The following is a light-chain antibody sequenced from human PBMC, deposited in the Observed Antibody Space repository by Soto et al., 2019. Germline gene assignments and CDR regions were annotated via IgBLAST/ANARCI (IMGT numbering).Light chain of an antibody. J-gene: IGKJ3*01. Sequence: EIVLTQSPGTLSLSPGERATLSCRASQSVSSSYLAWYQQKPGQAPRLLIYGASSRATGIPDRFSGSGSGTDFTLTISRLEPEDFSVYYCQQYGSSPGTFGPRPKVDVK. V-gene: IGKV3-20*01. CDR3: QQYGSSPGT. CDR1: QSVSSSY. CDR2: GAS.